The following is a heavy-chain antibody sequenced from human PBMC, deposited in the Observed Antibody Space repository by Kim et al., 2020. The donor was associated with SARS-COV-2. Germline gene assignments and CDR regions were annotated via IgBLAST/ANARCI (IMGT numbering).Heavy chain of an antibody. CDR3: AKDRSYRGQWYYYYGMDV. Sequence: KGRFTISRDNSKNSLYLQMNSLRTEDTALYYCAKDRSYRGQWYYYYGMDVWGQGTTVTVSS. J-gene: IGHJ6*02. V-gene: IGHV3-43*01. D-gene: IGHD6-19*01.